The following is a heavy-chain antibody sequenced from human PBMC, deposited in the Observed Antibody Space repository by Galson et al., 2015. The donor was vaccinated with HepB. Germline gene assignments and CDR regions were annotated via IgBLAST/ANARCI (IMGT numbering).Heavy chain of an antibody. CDR2: ISSNGGST. CDR1: GCTFSSYA. V-gene: IGHV3-64D*06. J-gene: IGHJ5*02. D-gene: IGHD2-15*01. CDR3: VKDATEAGFDP. Sequence: SLRLSCAASGCTFSSYAMHWVRQAPGKGLEYVSAISSNGGSTYYADSVKGRFTISRDNSKNTLYLQMSSLRAEDTAVYYCVKDATEAGFDPWGQGTLVTVSS.